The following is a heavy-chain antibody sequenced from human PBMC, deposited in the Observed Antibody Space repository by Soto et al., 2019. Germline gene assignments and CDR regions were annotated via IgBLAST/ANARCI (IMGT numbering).Heavy chain of an antibody. V-gene: IGHV4-39*01. CDR3: ARHDFMTARQSGHFEP. J-gene: IGHJ5*02. Sequence: PSETLSLTCTVSGGSISSSSYFWGWIRQPPGKGLEWIASIFYSGRTYYNPSLKSRVTMSVDTSKNQFSLKLSSVTAADTAVYCCARHDFMTARQSGHFEPWGQGTLVTVSS. D-gene: IGHD6-6*01. CDR1: GGSISSSSYF. CDR2: IFYSGRT.